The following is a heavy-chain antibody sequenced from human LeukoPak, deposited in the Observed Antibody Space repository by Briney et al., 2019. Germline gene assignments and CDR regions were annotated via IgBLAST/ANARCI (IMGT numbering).Heavy chain of an antibody. Sequence: GASVKVSCKASGYTFTNYGISWVRQAPGQGLEWMGWISAYNGHTNYAQKLQGRVTMTRDTSTSTAYMELRSLRSDDTAVYYCASGLTLLFDYWGQGTLVTVSS. CDR2: ISAYNGHT. CDR1: GYTFTNYG. J-gene: IGHJ4*02. D-gene: IGHD3/OR15-3a*01. CDR3: ASGLTLLFDY. V-gene: IGHV1-18*01.